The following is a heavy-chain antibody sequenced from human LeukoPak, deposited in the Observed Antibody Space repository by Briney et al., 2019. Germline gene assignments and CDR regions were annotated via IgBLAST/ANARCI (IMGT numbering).Heavy chain of an antibody. CDR2: INHSGST. V-gene: IGHV4-34*01. Sequence: SETLSLTCAVYGGSFSGYYWSWIRQPPGKGLEWIGEINHSGSTNYNPSLKSRVTISVDTSKNQFSLKLSSVTAADTAVYYCARGYYDILTGYYSTPRNYYYYYMDVWGKGTTVTVSS. D-gene: IGHD3-9*01. J-gene: IGHJ6*03. CDR3: ARGYYDILTGYYSTPRNYYYYYMDV. CDR1: GGSFSGYY.